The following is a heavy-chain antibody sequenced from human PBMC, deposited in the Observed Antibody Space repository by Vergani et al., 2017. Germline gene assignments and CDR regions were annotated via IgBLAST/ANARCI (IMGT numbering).Heavy chain of an antibody. J-gene: IGHJ3*02. CDR2: IYYSGST. Sequence: QVQLQESGPGLVKPSETLSLTCTVSGGSISSYYWSWIRQPPGKGLEWIGYIYYSGSTNYNPSLKSRVTISVDTSKNQFSLKLSSVTAADTAAYYCARDRGSGSYYTLDAFDIWGQGTMVTVSS. D-gene: IGHD3-10*01. CDR1: GGSISSYY. CDR3: ARDRGSGSYYTLDAFDI. V-gene: IGHV4-59*01.